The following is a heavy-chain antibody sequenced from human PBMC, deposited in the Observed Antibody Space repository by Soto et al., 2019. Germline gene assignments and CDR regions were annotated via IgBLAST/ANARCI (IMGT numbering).Heavy chain of an antibody. CDR3: AMLAVDDAFDV. D-gene: IGHD6-19*01. Sequence: GALSLSCAASGFTFSSYNMNWVRQAPGKGLEWVSSISRSGSTTYYADSVKGRFTISRDNSKNTLYLQMNSLRAEDTAVYDCAMLAVDDAFDVWGQGTMVTVSS. V-gene: IGHV3-48*01. CDR2: ISRSGSTT. J-gene: IGHJ3*01. CDR1: GFTFSSYN.